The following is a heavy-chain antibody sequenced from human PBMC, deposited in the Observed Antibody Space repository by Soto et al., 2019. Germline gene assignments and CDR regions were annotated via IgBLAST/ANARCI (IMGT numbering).Heavy chain of an antibody. D-gene: IGHD6-6*01. CDR1: GDSIDTSSYC. V-gene: IGHV4-39*01. CDR2: VCYRGTT. Sequence: PSETLSLTCTVSGDSIDTSSYCWGWIGQPPGKGLEWIGSVCYRGTTYYNPSLKSRLTISVDTSKRQFSLKLSSVTAADTAVFYCARQGEHSSSYFFDYWGQGTLVTVSS. J-gene: IGHJ4*02. CDR3: ARQGEHSSSYFFDY.